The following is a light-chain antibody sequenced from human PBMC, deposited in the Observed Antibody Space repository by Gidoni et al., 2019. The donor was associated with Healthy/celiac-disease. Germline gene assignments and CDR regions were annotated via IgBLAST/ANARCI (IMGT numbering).Light chain of an antibody. CDR1: SSDVGSYNL. Sequence: QSALTQPASVSGSPGQSITISCTGTSSDVGSYNLVSWYQQHPGKAPKLMIYEVSKRPSGVSNRFSGSKSGNTASLTISGLQVEDEADYYCCSYAGSSTFRVFGGGTKLTVL. CDR2: EVS. CDR3: CSYAGSSTFRV. V-gene: IGLV2-23*02. J-gene: IGLJ2*01.